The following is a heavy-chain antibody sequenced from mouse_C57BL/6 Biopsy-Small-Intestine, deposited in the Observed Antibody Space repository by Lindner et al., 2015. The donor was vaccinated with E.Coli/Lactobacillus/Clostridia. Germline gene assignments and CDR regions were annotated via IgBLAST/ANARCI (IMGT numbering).Heavy chain of an antibody. V-gene: IGHV1-19*01. CDR2: INPYNGGT. D-gene: IGHD1-1*01. CDR1: GYTFTDYY. J-gene: IGHJ4*01. Sequence: VQLQESGPVLVKPGASVKMSCKASGYTFTDYYMNWVKQSHGKSLEWIGVINPYNGGTSYNQKFKGKATLTVDKSSSTAYMELNSLTSEDSAVYYCASNTTVVGDYYAMDYWGQGTSVTVSS. CDR3: ASNTTVVGDYYAMDY.